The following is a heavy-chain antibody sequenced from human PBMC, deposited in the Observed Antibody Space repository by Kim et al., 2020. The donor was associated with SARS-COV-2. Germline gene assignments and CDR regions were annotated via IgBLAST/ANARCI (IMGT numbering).Heavy chain of an antibody. V-gene: IGHV4-39*01. CDR1: GGSISSSSYY. J-gene: IGHJ6*02. CDR3: AVGYCSGGSCYSYYYYYGMDV. CDR2: IYYSGST. D-gene: IGHD2-15*01. Sequence: SETLSLTCTVSGGSISSSSYYWGWIRQPPGKGLEWIGSIYYSGSTYYNPSLKSRVTISVDTSKNQFSLKLSSVTAADTAVYYCAVGYCSGGSCYSYYYYYGMDVWGQGTTVTVSS.